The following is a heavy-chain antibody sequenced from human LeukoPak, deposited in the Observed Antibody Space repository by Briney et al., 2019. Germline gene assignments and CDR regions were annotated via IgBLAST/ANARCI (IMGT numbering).Heavy chain of an antibody. CDR3: ARDSYYDFWSGYYVFYFDY. D-gene: IGHD3-3*01. CDR2: ISDSGGTT. CDR1: GFTFSSFA. Sequence: GGSLRLSCAASGFTFSSFAMSWVRQAPGKGLEWVSAISDSGGTTYYADSVKGRFTISRDNSKNTLYLQMNSLRAEDTAVYYCARDSYYDFWSGYYVFYFDYWGQGTLVTVSS. J-gene: IGHJ4*02. V-gene: IGHV3-23*01.